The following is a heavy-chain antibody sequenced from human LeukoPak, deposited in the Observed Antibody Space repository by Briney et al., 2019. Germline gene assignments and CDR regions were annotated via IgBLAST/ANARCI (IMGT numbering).Heavy chain of an antibody. Sequence: SVKVSCKASAGTFSSYAISRVRQAPGQGLEWIEGIISIIGTANYAQKFQGRVTITADKSTSTAYMELSSLRSEDTAVYYCARAELRGHCSSTSCLDKFDPWGQGTLVTVSS. J-gene: IGHJ5*02. V-gene: IGHV1-69*06. CDR3: ARAELRGHCSSTSCLDKFDP. D-gene: IGHD2-2*01. CDR2: IISIIGTA. CDR1: AGTFSSYA.